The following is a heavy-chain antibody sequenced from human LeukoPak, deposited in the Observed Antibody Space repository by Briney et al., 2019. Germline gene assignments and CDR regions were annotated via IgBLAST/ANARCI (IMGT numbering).Heavy chain of an antibody. Sequence: PSETLSLTCAVYGGSFSGYYWSWIRQPPGKGLEWIGEINHSGSTNYNPSLKSRVTISVDTSKNQFSLKLSSVTAADTAVYYCMSSSWYLDYWGQGTLVTVSS. CDR3: MSSSWYLDY. D-gene: IGHD6-13*01. V-gene: IGHV4-34*01. CDR1: GGSFSGYY. J-gene: IGHJ4*02. CDR2: INHSGST.